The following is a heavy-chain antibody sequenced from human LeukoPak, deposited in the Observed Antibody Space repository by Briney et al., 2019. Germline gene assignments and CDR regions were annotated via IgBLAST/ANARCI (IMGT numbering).Heavy chain of an antibody. CDR1: EYYFTDYW. Sequence: GESLKISCQGSEYYFTDYWIVWVRQMPGKGLEWMGITYPGDSETRYSPSFQGQVTISADKSISTAYLQWSSLKASDTAMYYCARHRGAWELPYAPMDYWGQGTLVTVSS. CDR3: ARHRGAWELPYAPMDY. CDR2: TYPGDSET. V-gene: IGHV5-51*01. D-gene: IGHD1-26*01. J-gene: IGHJ4*02.